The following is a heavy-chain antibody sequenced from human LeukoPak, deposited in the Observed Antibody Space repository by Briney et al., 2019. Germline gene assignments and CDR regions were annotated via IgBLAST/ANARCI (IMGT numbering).Heavy chain of an antibody. CDR3: AKDPGTIVVVPAAMVDI. Sequence: GGSLRLSCAASGFTFSSSAMSWVRQAPGKGLEWVSAISGSGGSTYYADSVKGRFTISRDNSKNTLYLQMNSLRAEDTAVYYCAKDPGTIVVVPAAMVDIWGQGTMVTVSS. CDR1: GFTFSSSA. CDR2: ISGSGGST. V-gene: IGHV3-23*01. J-gene: IGHJ3*02. D-gene: IGHD2-2*01.